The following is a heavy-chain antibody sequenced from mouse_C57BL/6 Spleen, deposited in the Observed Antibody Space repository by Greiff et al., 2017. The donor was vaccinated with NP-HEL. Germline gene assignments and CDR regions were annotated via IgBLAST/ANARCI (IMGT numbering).Heavy chain of an antibody. Sequence: VKLVESGPELVKPGASVKISCKASGYAFSSSWMNWVKQRPGKGLEWIGRIYPGDGDTNYNGKFKGKATLTADKSSSTAYMQLSSLTSEDSAVYFCARETYGPSWFAYWGQGTLVTVSA. CDR1: GYAFSSSW. D-gene: IGHD1-1*02. CDR3: ARETYGPSWFAY. CDR2: IYPGDGDT. J-gene: IGHJ3*01. V-gene: IGHV1-82*01.